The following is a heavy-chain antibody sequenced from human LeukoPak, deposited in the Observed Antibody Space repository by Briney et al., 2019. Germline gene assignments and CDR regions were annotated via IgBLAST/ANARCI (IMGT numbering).Heavy chain of an antibody. J-gene: IGHJ4*02. CDR1: GNTFTAYY. V-gene: IGHV1-2*02. Sequence: GASVKVSCKPSGNTFTAYYIHWVRQAPGQGLEWMGWINPNSGGTYYSQRFQGSVTMTRNTSISTAYMELSSLRSEDTAVYYCTGMGEESSSWFSVYRRGTGYFDYWGQGTLVTVSS. D-gene: IGHD6-13*01. CDR3: TGMGEESSSWFSVYRRGTGYFDY. CDR2: INPNSGGT.